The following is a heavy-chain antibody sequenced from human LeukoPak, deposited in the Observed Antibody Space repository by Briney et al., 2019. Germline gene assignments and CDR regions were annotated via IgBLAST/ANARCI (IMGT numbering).Heavy chain of an antibody. CDR3: ARGRRILGGPENAGDFFDF. J-gene: IGHJ4*01. CDR1: GYTFTGYY. CDR2: INPNSGGT. V-gene: IGHV1-2*02. Sequence: ASLKVSCKASGYTFTGYYMHWVRQAPGQGLEWMGWINPNSGGTKCAQKFQARVTMTRDTSIASSYMELTGLESGDTAVYYCARGRRILGGPENAGDFFDFWGQGSLVTVSS. D-gene: IGHD3-16*01.